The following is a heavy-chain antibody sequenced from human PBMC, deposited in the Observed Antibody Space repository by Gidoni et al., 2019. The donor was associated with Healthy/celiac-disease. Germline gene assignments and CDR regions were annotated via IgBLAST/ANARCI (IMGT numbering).Heavy chain of an antibody. CDR3: ARHWYCSSTSCHPYYFDY. CDR2: IYYSGST. V-gene: IGHV4-39*01. D-gene: IGHD2-2*01. Sequence: QLQLQESGPGLVTPSETLSLTCPVSGGSISSSSYYWGWIRQPPGKGLEWIGSIYYSGSTYYNPSLKSRVTISVDTSKNQFSLKLSSVTAADTAVYYCARHWYCSSTSCHPYYFDYWGQGTLVTVSS. CDR1: GGSISSSSYY. J-gene: IGHJ4*02.